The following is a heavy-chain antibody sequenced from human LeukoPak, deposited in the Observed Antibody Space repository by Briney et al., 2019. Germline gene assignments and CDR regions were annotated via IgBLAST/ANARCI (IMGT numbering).Heavy chain of an antibody. CDR1: GFTFSNYA. CDR2: ISYDGSTK. CDR3: ARDPGYSSSWYGGLSHELDY. D-gene: IGHD6-13*01. V-gene: IGHV3-30-3*01. J-gene: IGHJ4*02. Sequence: PGGSLRLSCADSGFTFSNYAMHWVRQTPGKGLEWVAVISYDGSTKYYADSVKGRFIISRDNSKNTLYLQMNTLRPEDTAVYYCARDPGYSSSWYGGLSHELDYWGQGTPVTVSS.